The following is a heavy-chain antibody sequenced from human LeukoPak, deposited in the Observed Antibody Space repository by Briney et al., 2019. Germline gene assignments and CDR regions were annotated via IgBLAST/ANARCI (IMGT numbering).Heavy chain of an antibody. V-gene: IGHV1-58*02. CDR2: IVVGSGNT. D-gene: IGHD3-3*01. CDR1: GFSFSNSA. J-gene: IGHJ5*02. Sequence: SVKVSCKASGFSFSNSAMQWVRQARGQRLEWIGWIVVGSGNTNYAQKFQGRVTITTDESTSTAYMELSSLRSEDTAVYYCARGLLADPIRFDPWGQGTLVTVSS. CDR3: ARGLLADPIRFDP.